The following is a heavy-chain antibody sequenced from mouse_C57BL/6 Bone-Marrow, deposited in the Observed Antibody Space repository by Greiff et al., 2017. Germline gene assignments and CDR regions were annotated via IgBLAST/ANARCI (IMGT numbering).Heavy chain of an antibody. V-gene: IGHV1-50*01. CDR2: IDPSDSYT. CDR1: GYTFTSYW. CDR3: ARGEYYLDY. J-gene: IGHJ2*01. Sequence: QVQLQQPGAELVKPGASVKLSCKASGYTFTSYWMQWVKQRPGQGLEWIGEIDPSDSYTNYNQKFKGKATLTVDTSSSTAYMQLSSLTSEDSAVYYCARGEYYLDYWGQGTTLTVSS.